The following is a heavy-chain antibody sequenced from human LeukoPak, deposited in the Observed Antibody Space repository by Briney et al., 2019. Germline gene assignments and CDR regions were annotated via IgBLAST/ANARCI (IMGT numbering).Heavy chain of an antibody. V-gene: IGHV1-46*04. CDR1: GYTFTTYY. Sequence: ASVKVSCKASGYTFTTYYMHWVRQAPGQGLEWMGIINPGDAGTTYAQKLQGRVTMTGDPSTSTVYMELSSLRSEDTAVYYCAKSTPLDTARYMDVWGKGTTVTVSS. CDR2: INPGDAGT. CDR3: AKSTPLDTARYMDV. J-gene: IGHJ6*03. D-gene: IGHD5-18*01.